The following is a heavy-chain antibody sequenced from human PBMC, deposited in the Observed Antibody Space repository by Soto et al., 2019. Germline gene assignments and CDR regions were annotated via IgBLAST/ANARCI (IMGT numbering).Heavy chain of an antibody. CDR3: AKVLDPPCYYYFDY. CDR2: ISGSGGST. J-gene: IGHJ4*02. CDR1: GFTFSSYA. Sequence: GGSMRLSCAASGFTFSSYAMSWVRQAPGKGLAWVSAISGSGGSTYYEDSVKGRFTISRANTKNTLYMQMNSLSAEDTAVYYFAKVLDPPCYYYFDYWGQGTAVTVSS. V-gene: IGHV3-23*01. D-gene: IGHD2-15*01.